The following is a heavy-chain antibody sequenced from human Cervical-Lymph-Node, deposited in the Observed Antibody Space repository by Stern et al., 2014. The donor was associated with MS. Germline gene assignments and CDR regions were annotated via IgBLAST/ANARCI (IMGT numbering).Heavy chain of an antibody. CDR1: GFTFSTYA. CDR3: AKDLGRGVVVVPLYGLDV. D-gene: IGHD2-2*01. Sequence: EVHLVESGGGLVQPGGSLRLSCAASGFTFSTYAFSWVRQAPGKGLEWVSSISDRGVYTYYADSVKGRFTISRDNSKSMLYLEMQSLRAEDTAVYHCAKDLGRGVVVVPLYGLDVWGQGTTVTVSS. J-gene: IGHJ6*02. V-gene: IGHV3-23*04. CDR2: ISDRGVYT.